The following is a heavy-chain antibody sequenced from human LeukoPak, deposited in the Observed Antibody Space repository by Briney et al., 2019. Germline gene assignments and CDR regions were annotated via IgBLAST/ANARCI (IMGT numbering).Heavy chain of an antibody. V-gene: IGHV4-59*01. Sequence: SETLSLTCTVSGGSISSYYWNWLRQPPGKGLEWIGYIYYSGSTNYNPSLKSRVTISVDTSKNQFSLKLSSVTAADTAVYYCARGADSSGYYSIFYFDYWGQGTLVTVSS. CDR2: IYYSGST. CDR3: ARGADSSGYYSIFYFDY. CDR1: GGSISSYY. D-gene: IGHD3-22*01. J-gene: IGHJ4*02.